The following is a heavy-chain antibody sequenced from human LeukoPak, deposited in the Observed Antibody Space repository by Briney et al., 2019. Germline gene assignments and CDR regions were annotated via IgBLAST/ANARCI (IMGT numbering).Heavy chain of an antibody. V-gene: IGHV3-30*18. Sequence: GGSLRLSCAASGFTFSTYGMHWVRQAPGKGLEWVAVISYDGSNKYYADSVKGRFTISRDNSKNTLYLQMNSLRAEDTAVYYCAKERRIVGATGDYWGQGTLVTVSS. CDR1: GFTFSTYG. CDR2: ISYDGSNK. CDR3: AKERRIVGATGDY. J-gene: IGHJ4*02. D-gene: IGHD1-26*01.